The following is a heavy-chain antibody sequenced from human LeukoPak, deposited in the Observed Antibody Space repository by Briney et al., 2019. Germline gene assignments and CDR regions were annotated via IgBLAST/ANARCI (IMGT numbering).Heavy chain of an antibody. J-gene: IGHJ4*02. CDR2: SSGSGGGT. Sequence: GGSLRLSCAASGFTFSSYAMSWVRQAPGKGLEWVSASSGSGGGTYYSDSVKGRFTISRDNSKNTLYLQMNSLRAEDTAVYYCAKAPRYYYDSSGYPYYFDYWGQGTLVTVSS. CDR1: GFTFSSYA. D-gene: IGHD3-22*01. CDR3: AKAPRYYYDSSGYPYYFDY. V-gene: IGHV3-23*01.